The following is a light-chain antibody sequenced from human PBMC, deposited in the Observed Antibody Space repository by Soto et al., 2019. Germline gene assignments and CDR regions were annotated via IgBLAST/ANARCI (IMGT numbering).Light chain of an antibody. J-gene: IGKJ1*01. CDR1: QAISTW. V-gene: IGKV1D-12*01. CDR2: AAS. CDR3: QEANSFPRT. Sequence: DVQMTQSPSSVSASVGDRVTITCRASQAISTWLAWYQQKPGKAPKLLIYAASNLQTGVPSKFSGSGARTAFTISSSSLQPADFATYYCQEANSFPRTFGQGTKVEIK.